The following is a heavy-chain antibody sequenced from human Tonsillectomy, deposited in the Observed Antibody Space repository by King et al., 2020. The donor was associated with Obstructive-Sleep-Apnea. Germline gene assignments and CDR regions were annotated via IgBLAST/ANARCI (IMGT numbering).Heavy chain of an antibody. J-gene: IGHJ4*02. CDR2: ISGSGGST. V-gene: IGHV3-23*04. CDR3: ANSLNMNYYGSGSYYPLGY. CDR1: GFTFSSYA. Sequence: VQLVESGGGLVQPGGSLRLSCAASGFTFSSYAMGWVRQAPGKGLEWVSAISGSGGSTYYADSVKGRFTISRDNSKNTLYLQMNSLRAEDTAVYYCANSLNMNYYGSGSYYPLGYWGQGTLVTVSS. D-gene: IGHD3-10*01.